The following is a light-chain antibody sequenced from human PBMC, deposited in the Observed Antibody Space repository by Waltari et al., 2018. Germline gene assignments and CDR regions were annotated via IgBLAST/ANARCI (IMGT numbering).Light chain of an antibody. V-gene: IGKV4-1*01. Sequence: DIVMTQSPDPLAVSLGERATINRKSTLSVLYSSNNKNYLAWYQQKPGQPPKLLIYWASTRESGVPDRFSGSGSGTDFTLTISSLQAEDVAVYYCQQYYSTPPTFGQGTKLEIK. CDR3: QQYYSTPPT. CDR2: WAS. J-gene: IGKJ2*01. CDR1: LSVLYSSNNKNY.